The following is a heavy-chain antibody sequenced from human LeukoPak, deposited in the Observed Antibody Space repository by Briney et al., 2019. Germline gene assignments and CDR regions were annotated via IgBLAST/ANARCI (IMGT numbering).Heavy chain of an antibody. Sequence: GGSLRLSCAASGFTVSSSYMSWVRQAPGKGLEWVSVIYSGGTTYDTDSVKGRFTISRDNSKNTLYLQMNSLRVEDTAVYHCSRDGVAGRSNGAFDWYFDLWGRGTLVTVSS. CDR2: IYSGGTT. J-gene: IGHJ2*01. D-gene: IGHD6-6*01. V-gene: IGHV3-53*01. CDR1: GFTVSSSY. CDR3: SRDGVAGRSNGAFDWYFDL.